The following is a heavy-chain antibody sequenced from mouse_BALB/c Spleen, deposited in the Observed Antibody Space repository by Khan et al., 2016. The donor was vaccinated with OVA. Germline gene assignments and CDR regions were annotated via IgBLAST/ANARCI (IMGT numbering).Heavy chain of an antibody. D-gene: IGHD1-1*01. CDR3: TRRHNTYAWFAY. J-gene: IGHJ3*01. CDR1: GFTFSNFG. V-gene: IGHV5-17*02. Sequence: EVELVESGGGLVQPGGSRKLSCAASGFTFSNFGMHWVRQAPEKGLEWVAYISSGSNNIYYADSVKGRFTISRDNPENTLFLQMTSLRSEDTAIYHCTRRHNTYAWFAYWGQETLVTVSA. CDR2: ISSGSNNI.